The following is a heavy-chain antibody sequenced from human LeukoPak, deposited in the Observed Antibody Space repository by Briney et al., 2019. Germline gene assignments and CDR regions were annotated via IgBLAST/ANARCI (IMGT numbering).Heavy chain of an antibody. D-gene: IGHD6-19*01. CDR3: ARGDASSGCFDY. Sequence: PSETPSLTCSVSGGSISNYYWNWIRQSPGKGLEWLAYIYYNGATNYNPSLKNRLTMSVDTSKNQFSLKMFSVTAADTAVYYCARGDASSGCFDYWGQGTLVTVSS. J-gene: IGHJ4*02. CDR1: GGSISNYY. V-gene: IGHV4-59*01. CDR2: IYYNGAT.